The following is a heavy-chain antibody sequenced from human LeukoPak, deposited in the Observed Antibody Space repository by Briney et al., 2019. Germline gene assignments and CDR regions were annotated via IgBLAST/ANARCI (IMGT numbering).Heavy chain of an antibody. Sequence: PGGSLRLSCAASGFTFSSYAMSWVRQAPGKGLERVSAISGSGGSTYYADSVKGRFTISRDNSKNTLYLQMNSLRAEDTAVYYCAKEYYYDSSGYESNYWGQGTLVTVSS. CDR2: ISGSGGST. J-gene: IGHJ4*02. D-gene: IGHD3-22*01. CDR3: AKEYYYDSSGYESNY. CDR1: GFTFSSYA. V-gene: IGHV3-23*01.